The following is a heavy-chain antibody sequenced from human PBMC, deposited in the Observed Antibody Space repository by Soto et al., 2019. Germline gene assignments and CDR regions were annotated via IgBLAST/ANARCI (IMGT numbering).Heavy chain of an antibody. CDR1: GGTFSSYA. J-gene: IGHJ5*02. Sequence: ASVKVSCKASGGTFSSYAISWVRQAPGQGLEWMGGIIPIFGTANYAQKFQGRVTITADESASTAYMELSSLRSEDTAVYYCARWVVPFSTLDPWGQGTLVTVSS. V-gene: IGHV1-69*13. CDR2: IIPIFGTA. D-gene: IGHD2-2*01. CDR3: ARWVVPFSTLDP.